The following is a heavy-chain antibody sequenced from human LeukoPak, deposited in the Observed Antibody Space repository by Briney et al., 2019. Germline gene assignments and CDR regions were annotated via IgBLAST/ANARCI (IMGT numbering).Heavy chain of an antibody. CDR1: GGSTSSSNYY. CDR3: ARRTWELTQSPFDY. V-gene: IGHV4-39*01. D-gene: IGHD3-10*01. Sequence: SETLSLTCTVSGGSTSSSNYYWGWIRQPPGKGLEWIGSIYYSGSTSYNPSLKSRVTISVDTSNNQFSLRPSSVTAADTAVYCCARRTWELTQSPFDYWGQGTLVSVSS. CDR2: IYYSGST. J-gene: IGHJ4*02.